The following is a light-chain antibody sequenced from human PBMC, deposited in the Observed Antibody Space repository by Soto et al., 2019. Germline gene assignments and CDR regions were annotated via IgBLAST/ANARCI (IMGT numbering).Light chain of an antibody. CDR1: QGVSSN. CDR3: QQYNDWSLA. CDR2: GAS. Sequence: EIVLTQSPSSLSASAGDRATISCRASQGVSSNLAWYQQKPGQAPKLLIYGASTMPTGIPARFSDSGSGTEFTLTISSLQSEDFAVYYCQQYNDWSLAFGGGTKVDIK. V-gene: IGKV3-15*01. J-gene: IGKJ4*01.